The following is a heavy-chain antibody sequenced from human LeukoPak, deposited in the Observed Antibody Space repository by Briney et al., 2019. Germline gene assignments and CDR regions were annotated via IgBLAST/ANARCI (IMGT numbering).Heavy chain of an antibody. CDR2: IYYSGST. D-gene: IGHD3-10*01. CDR1: GGSIRSGDYY. J-gene: IGHJ5*02. Sequence: SETLSLTCTVSGGSIRSGDYYWSWIRQPPGRGLEWIGYIYYSGSTYYNPSLKSRVTISVDTSKNQFSLKLSSVTAADTAVYYCARVGHYYGSENNWFDPWGQGTLVTVSS. V-gene: IGHV4-30-4*01. CDR3: ARVGHYYGSENNWFDP.